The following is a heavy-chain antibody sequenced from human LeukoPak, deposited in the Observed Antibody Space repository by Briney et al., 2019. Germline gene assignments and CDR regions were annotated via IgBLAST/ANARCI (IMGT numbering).Heavy chain of an antibody. CDR1: GYTFTSYA. D-gene: IGHD6-19*01. CDR2: INAGNGNT. J-gene: IGHJ4*02. CDR3: ARETSVAGTKN. V-gene: IGHV1-3*01. Sequence: EASVKVSCKAPGYTFTSYAMHWVRQAPGQRLEWMGWINAGNGNTKYSQKFQGRVTITRDTSASTAYMELSSLRSEDTAVYYCARETSVAGTKNWGQGTLVTVSS.